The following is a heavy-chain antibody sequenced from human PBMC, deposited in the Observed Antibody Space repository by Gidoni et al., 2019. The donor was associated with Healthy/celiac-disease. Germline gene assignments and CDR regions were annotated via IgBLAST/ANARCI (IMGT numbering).Heavy chain of an antibody. V-gene: IGHV3-23*01. CDR1: GFTFSSYA. CDR2: ISGIGGST. CDR3: AKDGSYDTHY. Sequence: EVQLLESGGGLVQPGGSLRLSCAASGFTFSSYAMSWVRQAPGKGLDGVSAISGIGGSTYYADSVKGRFTISRDNSKNTLYLQMNSLRAEDTAVYYCAKDGSYDTHYWGQGTLVTVSS. J-gene: IGHJ4*02. D-gene: IGHD3-16*01.